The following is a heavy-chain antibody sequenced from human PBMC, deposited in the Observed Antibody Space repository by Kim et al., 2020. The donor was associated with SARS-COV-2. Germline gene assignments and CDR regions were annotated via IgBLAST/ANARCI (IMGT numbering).Heavy chain of an antibody. J-gene: IGHJ4*02. CDR3: AKALVGAWAFDS. CDR1: GFSFNTYA. V-gene: IGHV3-23*05. D-gene: IGHD1-26*01. CDR2: YAGSTNVT. Sequence: GGSLRLSCAASGFSFNTYAMTWVRQAPGKGLEWVSAYAGSTNVTNYADSVKGRFAVSSDSSMKTLYLQMNSLSAEDTAVYYCAKALVGAWAFDSWGQGALVTVSS.